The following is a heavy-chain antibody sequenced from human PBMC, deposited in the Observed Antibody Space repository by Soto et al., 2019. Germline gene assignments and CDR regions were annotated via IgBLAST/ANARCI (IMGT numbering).Heavy chain of an antibody. D-gene: IGHD3-22*01. Sequence: GASVKVSGKASGDTVTGYGMSWGRKAPGRGLEWMGWINPGNGNTNYSQKFQVRVIIERGTSPSTAYVELSSLRSEDTAVYYCARGGYFDSSHYLAYWVLGTLVTVSS. V-gene: IGHV1-3*01. CDR3: ARGGYFDSSHYLAY. J-gene: IGHJ4*01. CDR1: GDTVTGYG. CDR2: INPGNGNT.